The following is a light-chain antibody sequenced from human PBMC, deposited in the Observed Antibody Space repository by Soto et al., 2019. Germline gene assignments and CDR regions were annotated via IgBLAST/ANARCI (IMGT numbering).Light chain of an antibody. V-gene: IGKV3-11*01. J-gene: IGKJ5*01. CDR2: DVS. Sequence: EIVLTQSPATLSLSPGERATLSCRASQSVSNYLAWYRQKPGQAPRLLIYDVSNRATGLPARFSGSGSGTDFTLTISSLEPEDFAVYYCHHRSAWLITFGKGTRWRLN. CDR3: HHRSAWLIT. CDR1: QSVSNY.